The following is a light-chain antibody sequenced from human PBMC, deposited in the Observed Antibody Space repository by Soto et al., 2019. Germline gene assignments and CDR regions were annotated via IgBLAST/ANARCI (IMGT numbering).Light chain of an antibody. V-gene: IGKV1-12*01. J-gene: IGKJ1*01. CDR2: PAS. CDR1: QDIGTW. CDR3: QQANSFPPWT. Sequence: DIPMPKSPSSVSASIGDRGIITCLASQDIGTWLAWYQQKPGQVPNLLMYPASSLHSGVPSRFSGSGSGTEFTLTISSLQPEDFATYYCQQANSFPPWTFGQGTKVDIK.